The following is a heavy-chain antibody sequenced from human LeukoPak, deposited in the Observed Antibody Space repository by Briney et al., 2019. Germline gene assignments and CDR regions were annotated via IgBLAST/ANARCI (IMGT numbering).Heavy chain of an antibody. D-gene: IGHD3-9*01. Sequence: ASVKVSCKASGYTFTSYGISWVRQAPGQGLEWMGWISAYNGNTNYAQKLQGRVTMTTDTSTSTAYMELRSLRSDDTAVYYCARDNPNLRLRYFDWFSYWGQGTLVTVSS. CDR2: ISAYNGNT. CDR1: GYTFTSYG. V-gene: IGHV1-18*01. J-gene: IGHJ4*02. CDR3: ARDNPNLRLRYFDWFSY.